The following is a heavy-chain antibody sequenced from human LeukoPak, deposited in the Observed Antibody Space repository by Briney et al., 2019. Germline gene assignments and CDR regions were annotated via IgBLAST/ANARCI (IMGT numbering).Heavy chain of an antibody. V-gene: IGHV1-18*01. CDR3: ARGTNLWFGELLLFDY. Sequence: ASVKVSCTASGYTFTSYGISWVRQAPGQGLEWMGWISAYNGNTNYAQKLQGRVTMTTDTSTSTAYMELRSLRSDDTAVYYCARGTNLWFGELLLFDYWGQGTLVTVSS. D-gene: IGHD3-10*01. J-gene: IGHJ4*02. CDR1: GYTFTSYG. CDR2: ISAYNGNT.